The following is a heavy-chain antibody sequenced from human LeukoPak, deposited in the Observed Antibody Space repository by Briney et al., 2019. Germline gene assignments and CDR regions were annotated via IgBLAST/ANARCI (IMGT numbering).Heavy chain of an antibody. J-gene: IGHJ4*02. D-gene: IGHD3-22*01. CDR1: GFTFSSYS. V-gene: IGHV3-21*01. CDR2: ISSSSSYI. Sequence: GGSLRLFCAASGFTFSSYSMNWVRQAPGKGLEWVSSISSSSSYIYYADSVKGRFTISRDNAKNSLYLQMNSLRAEDTAVYYCARDLWDYYDSSGYNGYWGQGTLVTVSS. CDR3: ARDLWDYYDSSGYNGY.